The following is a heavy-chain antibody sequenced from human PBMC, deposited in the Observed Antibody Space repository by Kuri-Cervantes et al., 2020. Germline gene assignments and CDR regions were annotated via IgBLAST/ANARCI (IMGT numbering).Heavy chain of an antibody. CDR3: ARAEYSSGWYVYFDY. CDR1: GGSISSYY. D-gene: IGHD6-19*01. J-gene: IGHJ4*02. Sequence: ESLKISCTVSGGSISSYYWSWIRQPPGKGLEWIGEINHSGSTNYNPSLKSRVTISVDTSKNQFSLKLSSVTAADTAVYYCARAEYSSGWYVYFDYWGQGTLVTVSS. CDR2: INHSGST. V-gene: IGHV4-34*01.